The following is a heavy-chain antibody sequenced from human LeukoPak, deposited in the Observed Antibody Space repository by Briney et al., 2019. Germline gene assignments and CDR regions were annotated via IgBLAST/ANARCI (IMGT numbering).Heavy chain of an antibody. CDR3: ARGPHSSSWYGVYYYGMDV. J-gene: IGHJ6*02. Sequence: TPSETLSLTCTVSGGSIGSGDYYWSWIRQPPGKGLEWIVNIYYSGSTYYNPALKSRFTISVDTSKNQFSLKLSSVTAADTAVYYCARGPHSSSWYGVYYYGMDVWGQGTTVTVSS. CDR1: GGSIGSGDYY. CDR2: IYYSGST. V-gene: IGHV4-30-4*01. D-gene: IGHD6-13*01.